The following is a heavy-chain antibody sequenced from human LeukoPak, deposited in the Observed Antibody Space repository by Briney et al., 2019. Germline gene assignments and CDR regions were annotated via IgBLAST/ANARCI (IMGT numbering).Heavy chain of an antibody. CDR2: ISGHGGST. D-gene: IGHD5-18*01. V-gene: IGHV3-43*02. J-gene: IGHJ4*02. CDR1: GFTFADYA. CDR3: AKDLSNGYSYGDDC. Sequence: GGSLRLSYTASGFTFADYAMHWVRQAPGKGLEWVSLISGHGGSTYYADSVKGRFTISRDNSKNSLYLHMNSLRTEDTALYYCAKDLSNGYSYGDDCWGQGTLVTVSS.